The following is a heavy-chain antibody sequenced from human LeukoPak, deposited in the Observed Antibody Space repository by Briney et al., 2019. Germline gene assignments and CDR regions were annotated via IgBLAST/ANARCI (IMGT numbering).Heavy chain of an antibody. V-gene: IGHV3-49*04. Sequence: GGSLRLSCTASGLTVSSNYMSWVRQAPGKGLEWVGFIRSKAYRGTTEYAASVKGRFTISRDDSASIAYLQMNSLKTEDTAVYYCARGPIQLWIHNAMDVWGQGTTVTVSS. D-gene: IGHD5-18*01. CDR1: GLTVSSNY. CDR2: IRSKAYRGTT. J-gene: IGHJ6*02. CDR3: ARGPIQLWIHNAMDV.